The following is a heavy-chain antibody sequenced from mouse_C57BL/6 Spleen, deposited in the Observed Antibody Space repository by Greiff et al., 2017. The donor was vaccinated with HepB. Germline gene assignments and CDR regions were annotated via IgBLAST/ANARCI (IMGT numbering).Heavy chain of an antibody. CDR3: ASSQLAWFAY. Sequence: EVQRVESGGGLVQPGGSLSLSCAASGFTFTDYYMSWVRQPPGKALEWLGFIRNKANGYTTEYSASVKGRFTISRDNSQSILYLQMNALRAEDSATYYCASSQLAWFAYWGQGTLVTVSA. J-gene: IGHJ3*01. D-gene: IGHD4-1*02. CDR2: IRNKANGYTT. V-gene: IGHV7-3*01. CDR1: GFTFTDYY.